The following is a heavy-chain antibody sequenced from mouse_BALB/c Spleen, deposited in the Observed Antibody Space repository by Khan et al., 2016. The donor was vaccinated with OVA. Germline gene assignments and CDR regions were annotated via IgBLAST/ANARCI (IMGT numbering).Heavy chain of an antibody. CDR1: GYTFTSYW. CDR2: ISPGSGST. V-gene: IGHV1S41*01. D-gene: IGHD1-1*01. J-gene: IGHJ4*01. Sequence: DLVKPGASVKLSCKASGYTFTSYWINWIKQRPGQGLEWIGRISPGSGSTYYNEMFKGTATLTVDTSSSTAYIQLSSLSSEASAVLLCESSDYYGSSLYAMDYWGQGTSVTVSS. CDR3: ESSDYYGSSLYAMDY.